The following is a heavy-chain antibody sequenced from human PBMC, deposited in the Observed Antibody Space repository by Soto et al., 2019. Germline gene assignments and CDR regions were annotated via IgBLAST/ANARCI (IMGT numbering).Heavy chain of an antibody. J-gene: IGHJ4*02. CDR2: IGVTGDT. V-gene: IGHV3-13*01. Sequence: GGSLRLSCAVSGFTLSTYDIHWVRQTTGKGLEWVSSIGVTGDTYYLDAVKGRFTISRENARDSVYLDMNSLRAEDTAVYFCAREFCSGGLCFGWYFLDHWGQGTLVTVSS. D-gene: IGHD2-15*01. CDR1: GFTLSTYD. CDR3: AREFCSGGLCFGWYFLDH.